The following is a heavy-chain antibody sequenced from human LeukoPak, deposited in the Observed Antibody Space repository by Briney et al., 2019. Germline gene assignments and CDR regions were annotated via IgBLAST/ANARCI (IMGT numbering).Heavy chain of an antibody. CDR1: GFTFDDYA. J-gene: IGHJ4*02. V-gene: IGHV3-43*02. Sequence: GGSLRLSCAASGFTFDDYAMHWVRQAPGKGLEWVTLISGDGGSTYYADSVKGRFTISRGNRKNSLYLQMNSLRTEDTALYYCAKDYSGYGGFDYWGQGTLVTVSS. CDR3: AKDYSGYGGFDY. CDR2: ISGDGGST. D-gene: IGHD5-12*01.